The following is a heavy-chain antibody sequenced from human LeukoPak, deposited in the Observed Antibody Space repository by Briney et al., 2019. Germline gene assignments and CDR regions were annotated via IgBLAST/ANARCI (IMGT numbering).Heavy chain of an antibody. J-gene: IGHJ3*02. CDR1: GFTFSSYA. CDR2: ISGSGGST. Sequence: GGSLRLSCAASGFTFSSYAMSWVRQAPGKGLEWVSAISGSGGSTYYADSVKGRFTISRDNSKNTLYLQMNSLRAEDTAVYYCAKDLHGDVRYFDWLFSAFDIWGQGTMVTVSS. V-gene: IGHV3-23*01. D-gene: IGHD3-9*01. CDR3: AKDLHGDVRYFDWLFSAFDI.